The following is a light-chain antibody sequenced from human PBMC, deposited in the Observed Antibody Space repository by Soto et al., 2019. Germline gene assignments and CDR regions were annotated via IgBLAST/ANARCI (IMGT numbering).Light chain of an antibody. CDR2: GAS. CDR3: QQYNNWPGT. V-gene: IGKV3-20*01. J-gene: IGKJ1*01. Sequence: EIVWTQTPGTRSLSTGEGAIRSCRASQSVSSSYLAWYQQKPGQAPRLLIYGASSRATGIPDRFSGSGSGTEFTLTISSLQSEDFAVYYCQQYNNWPGTFGQGTKVDIK. CDR1: QSVSSSY.